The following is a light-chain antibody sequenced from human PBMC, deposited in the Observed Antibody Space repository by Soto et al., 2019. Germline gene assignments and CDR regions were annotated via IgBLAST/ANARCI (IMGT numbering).Light chain of an antibody. CDR1: QTVISY. V-gene: IGKV1-39*01. J-gene: IGKJ2*01. CDR3: QQNYNTPPYT. CDR2: ATT. Sequence: DIQLTQSPSSLSSSVGDRVTTTCRASQTVISYLNWYQQKPGQAPKLLIYATTHLQSGVPSRFSGSGSGTEFTLTISSLHPEDFATYFCQQNYNTPPYTFGQGTKVDIK.